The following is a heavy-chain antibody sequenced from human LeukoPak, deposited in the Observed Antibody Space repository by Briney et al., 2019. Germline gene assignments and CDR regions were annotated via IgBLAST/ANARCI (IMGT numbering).Heavy chain of an antibody. D-gene: IGHD6-13*01. Sequence: SGGSLRLSCAASGFTFSTYWMSWVRQAPGKGLEWVANINQDGSGKDYVDSLKGRFTISRDNSKNTVYVQMNSLRTEDTAVYYCAKGKVIASAGAMDYWGQGTLVTVSS. V-gene: IGHV3-7*01. CDR2: INQDGSGK. CDR1: GFTFSTYW. J-gene: IGHJ4*02. CDR3: AKGKVIASAGAMDY.